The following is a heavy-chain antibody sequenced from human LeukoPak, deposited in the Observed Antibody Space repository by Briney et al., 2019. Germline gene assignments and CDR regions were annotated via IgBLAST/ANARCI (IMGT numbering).Heavy chain of an antibody. CDR2: IWYDGSNR. Sequence: PGGSLRLSCAATGFTFSRYGMHWVRQAPGKGLEWVSVIWYDGSNRYYADSVKGRFTISRDNSKNTVYLQMNSLRAEDTAIYYCAKGAIYYGSGSFDHWGQGTLVTVSS. CDR1: GFTFSRYG. D-gene: IGHD3-10*01. CDR3: AKGAIYYGSGSFDH. V-gene: IGHV3-33*06. J-gene: IGHJ4*02.